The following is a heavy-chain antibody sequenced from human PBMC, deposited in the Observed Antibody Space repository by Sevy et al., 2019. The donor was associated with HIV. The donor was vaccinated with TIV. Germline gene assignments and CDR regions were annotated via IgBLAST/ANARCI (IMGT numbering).Heavy chain of an antibody. CDR1: GGSISSTSYY. V-gene: IGHV4-39*01. J-gene: IGHJ4*02. CDR3: ARHGGPEIASSGYYIDH. D-gene: IGHD3-22*01. CDR2: VYYSGNT. Sequence: SETLSLTCTVSGGSISSTSYYWGCVRQPPGKGLEWIGSVYYSGNTYYNPSLKSRVTISVDTSKNQFSLKLSSVTAADTAVYYCARHGGPEIASSGYYIDHWGQGTLVTVSS.